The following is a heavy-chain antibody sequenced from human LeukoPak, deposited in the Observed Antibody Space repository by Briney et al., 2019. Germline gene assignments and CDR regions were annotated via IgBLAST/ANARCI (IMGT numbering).Heavy chain of an antibody. CDR1: GYTFTSYG. J-gene: IGHJ4*02. D-gene: IGHD5-18*01. CDR2: ISAYNGST. Sequence: ASVKVSCKASGYTFTSYGISWVRQAPGQGLEWMGWISAYNGSTNYAQKLQGRVTMTTDTSTSTAYMELRSLRSDDTAVYYCARAPDTAMPTDYWGQGTLVTVSS. CDR3: ARAPDTAMPTDY. V-gene: IGHV1-18*01.